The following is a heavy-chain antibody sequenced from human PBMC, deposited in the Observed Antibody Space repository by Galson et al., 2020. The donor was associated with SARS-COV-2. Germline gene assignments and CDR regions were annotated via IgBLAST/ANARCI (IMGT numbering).Heavy chain of an antibody. CDR3: ARNPYYYDSSPMDV. V-gene: IGHV4-59*13. D-gene: IGHD3-22*01. CDR2: IYYSGST. CDR1: GGSISSYY. Sequence: SETLSLTCTVSGGSISSYYWSWIRQPPGKGLEWIGYIYYSGSTNYNPSLKSRVTISVDTSKNQFSLKLSSVTAADTAVYYCARNPYYYDSSPMDVWGQGTTVTVSS. J-gene: IGHJ6*02.